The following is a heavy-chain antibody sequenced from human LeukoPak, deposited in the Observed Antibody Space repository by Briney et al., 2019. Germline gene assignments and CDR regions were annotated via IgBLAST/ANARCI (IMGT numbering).Heavy chain of an antibody. Sequence: GGSLRLSCAASGFTFSSYGMSWVRQAPGKGLEWVSAISGSGGSTYYADSVKGRFTISRDNSKNTLYLQMNSLRAEDTAVYYCAKDEMPWFGLSDYWGQGTLVTVSS. CDR3: AKDEMPWFGLSDY. CDR1: GFTFSSYG. CDR2: ISGSGGST. J-gene: IGHJ4*02. V-gene: IGHV3-23*01. D-gene: IGHD3-10*01.